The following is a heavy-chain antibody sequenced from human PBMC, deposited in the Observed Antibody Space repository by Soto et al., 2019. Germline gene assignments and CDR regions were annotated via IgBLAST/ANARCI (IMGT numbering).Heavy chain of an antibody. CDR3: AKDLGGSPYYYYGMDV. J-gene: IGHJ6*02. Sequence: GGSLRLSCAASGFTFSSYATSWDSQAPGKGLEWVSAISGSGGSTYYADSVKGRFTISRDNSKNTLYLQMNSLRAEDTAVYYCAKDLGGSPYYYYGMDVWGQGTTVSVSS. V-gene: IGHV3-23*01. CDR1: GFTFSSYA. CDR2: ISGSGGST. D-gene: IGHD1-26*01.